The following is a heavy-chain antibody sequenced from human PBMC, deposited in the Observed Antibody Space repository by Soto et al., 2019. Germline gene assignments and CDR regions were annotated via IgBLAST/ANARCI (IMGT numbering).Heavy chain of an antibody. CDR2: TYYRSRWYN. J-gene: IGHJ6*03. Sequence: SQTLSLTCVISGGSVSSNSAAWNWIRQSPSRGLEWLGRTYYRSRWYNDYAVSVRSRITVNADTSKNQFSLHLNSVTPEDTAVYYCAGTSSLQRYYMDVWDKGTTVTVSS. V-gene: IGHV6-1*01. CDR3: AGTSSLQRYYMDV. CDR1: GGSVSSNSAA. D-gene: IGHD1-7*01.